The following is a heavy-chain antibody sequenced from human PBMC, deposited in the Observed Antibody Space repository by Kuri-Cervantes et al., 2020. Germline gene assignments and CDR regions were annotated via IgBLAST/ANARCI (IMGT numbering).Heavy chain of an antibody. D-gene: IGHD3-10*01. CDR2: IYHSGST. J-gene: IGHJ5*02. V-gene: IGHV4-4*02. CDR3: ARTITMVRAAFDP. Sequence: SETLSLTCAVSGGSISSSNWWSWVRQPPGKGLEWIGEIYHSGSTNYNPSLEGRVTISVDKSKNQFSLKLSSVTAADTAVYYCARTITMVRAAFDPWGQGTLVTVSS. CDR1: GGSISSSNW.